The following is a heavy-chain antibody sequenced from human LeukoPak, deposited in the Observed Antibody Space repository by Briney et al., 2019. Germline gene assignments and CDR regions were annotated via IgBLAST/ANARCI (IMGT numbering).Heavy chain of an antibody. D-gene: IGHD2-15*01. Sequence: GGSLRLSCAASGFTLSYYWMNWVRQAPGKGLEWVANIKQDGGEKYYVDSVKGRFTISRDNAKNSLYLQMNSLRAEDTAVYYCARVTCEGGSCYSDYWGQGTLLTVSS. V-gene: IGHV3-7*05. CDR3: ARVTCEGGSCYSDY. CDR2: IKQDGGEK. CDR1: GFTLSYYW. J-gene: IGHJ4*02.